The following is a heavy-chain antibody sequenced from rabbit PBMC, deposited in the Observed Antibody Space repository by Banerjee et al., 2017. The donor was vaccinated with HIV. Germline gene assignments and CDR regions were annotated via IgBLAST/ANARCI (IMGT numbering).Heavy chain of an antibody. CDR3: ARAQSGAISYGFNL. CDR2: INYDGSI. V-gene: IGHV1S45*01. J-gene: IGHJ4*01. Sequence: QEQLEESGGDLVKPEGSLTLTCTASGFSFSSDAMCWVRQAPGKGPEWIGYINYDGSIYYASWAKGRFTISKTSSTTVTLQMTSLTAADTATYFCARAQSGAISYGFNLWAQAPWSPS. D-gene: IGHD6-1*01. CDR1: GFSFSSDA.